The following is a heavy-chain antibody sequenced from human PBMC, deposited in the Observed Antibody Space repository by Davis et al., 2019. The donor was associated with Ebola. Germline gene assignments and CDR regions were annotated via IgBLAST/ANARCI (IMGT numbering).Heavy chain of an antibody. V-gene: IGHV1-3*01. J-gene: IGHJ4*02. CDR3: ARAQFPTTSDH. CDR2: INAGNGYA. Sequence: AASVKVSCKASGYTFTSYAIHWVRLAPGQGLEWMGYINAGNGYATYSQRFQGRVTITTDTSASTAYMELSSLTSEDTGVYYCARAQFPTTSDHWGQGTLVTVSS. CDR1: GYTFTSYA. D-gene: IGHD1-1*01.